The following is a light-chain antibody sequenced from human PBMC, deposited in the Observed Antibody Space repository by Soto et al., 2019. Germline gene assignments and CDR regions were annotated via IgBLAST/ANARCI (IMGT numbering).Light chain of an antibody. CDR3: QQYGSSGT. CDR1: QSINNK. J-gene: IGKJ1*01. CDR2: GAS. V-gene: IGKV3-20*01. Sequence: EIVVTPSPAPPSLFPGGRGTLSFRASQSINNKVAWYQQKPGQAPRLLIYGASNRATGIPDRFSGSGSGTDFTLTISRLEPEDFAVYYCQQYGSSGTFGQGTKVDIK.